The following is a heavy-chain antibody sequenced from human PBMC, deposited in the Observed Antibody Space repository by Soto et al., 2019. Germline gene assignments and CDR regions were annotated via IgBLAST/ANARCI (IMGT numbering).Heavy chain of an antibody. D-gene: IGHD4-17*01. Sequence: QVQLQESGPGLVKPSQTLSLTCTVSGGSISSGGYYWSWIRQHPGKGLEWMGYIYYRGSTYYNPSLTSRVTISVDTSKNQFSLKLSSVTAADTAVYYGAIGVTTVTRGAFDIWGQGTMVTVSS. CDR3: AIGVTTVTRGAFDI. V-gene: IGHV4-31*03. CDR2: IYYRGST. CDR1: GGSISSGGYY. J-gene: IGHJ3*02.